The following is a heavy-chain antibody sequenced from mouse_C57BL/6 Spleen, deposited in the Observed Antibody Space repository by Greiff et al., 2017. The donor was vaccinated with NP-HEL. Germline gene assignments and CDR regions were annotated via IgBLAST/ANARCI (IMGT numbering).Heavy chain of an antibody. CDR3: AREGDYDDYAMDY. V-gene: IGHV5-16*01. Sequence: VQLKESEGGLVQPGSSMKLSCTASGFTFSDYYMAWVRQVPEKGLEWVANINYDGSSTYYLDSLKSRFIISRDNAKNILYLQMSSLKSEDTATYYCAREGDYDDYAMDYWGQGTSVTVSS. J-gene: IGHJ4*01. CDR2: INYDGSST. D-gene: IGHD2-4*01. CDR1: GFTFSDYY.